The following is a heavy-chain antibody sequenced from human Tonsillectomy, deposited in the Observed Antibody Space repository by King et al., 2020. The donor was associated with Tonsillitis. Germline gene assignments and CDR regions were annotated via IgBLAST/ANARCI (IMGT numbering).Heavy chain of an antibody. CDR1: GGSFSGYY. Sequence: VQLQQWGAGLLKPSETLSLTCAVYGGSFSGYYWSWIRQPPGKGLEWIGEINHSGTTNYNPSLKSRVTITVDTSKNKFSLKLSSVTAADTAVYYCARGGDIYFDYWGQGTLVTVSS. J-gene: IGHJ4*02. CDR3: ARGGDIYFDY. D-gene: IGHD5-12*01. V-gene: IGHV4-34*01. CDR2: INHSGTT.